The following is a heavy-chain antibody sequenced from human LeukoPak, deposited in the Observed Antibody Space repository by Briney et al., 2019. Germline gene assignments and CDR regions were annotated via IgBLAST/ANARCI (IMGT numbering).Heavy chain of an antibody. CDR1: GFTFSNYW. CDR2: IWYDGSNK. CDR3: ARLAAGLDY. Sequence: GGSLRLSCAASGFTFSNYWMSWVRQAPGKGLEWVAVIWYDGSNKYYADSVKGRFTISRDNSKNTLYLQMNSLRAEDTAVYYCARLAAGLDYWGQGTLVTVSS. J-gene: IGHJ4*02. D-gene: IGHD6-25*01. V-gene: IGHV3-33*08.